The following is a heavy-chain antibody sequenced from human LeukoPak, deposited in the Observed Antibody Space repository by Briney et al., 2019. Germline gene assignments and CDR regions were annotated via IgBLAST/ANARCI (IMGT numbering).Heavy chain of an antibody. D-gene: IGHD6-6*01. CDR2: INPSGGST. Sequence: ASVKVSCKASRYTFTSYYMHWVRQAPGQGLEWMGIINPSGGSTSYAQKFQGRVTMTRDMSTSTVYMELSSLRSEDTAVYYCARGGIIAARPGYFDYWGQGTLVTVSS. CDR3: ARGGIIAARPGYFDY. J-gene: IGHJ4*02. CDR1: RYTFTSYY. V-gene: IGHV1-46*01.